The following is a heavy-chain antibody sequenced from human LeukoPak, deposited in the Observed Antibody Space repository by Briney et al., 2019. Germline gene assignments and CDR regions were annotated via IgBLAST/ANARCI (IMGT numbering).Heavy chain of an antibody. D-gene: IGHD2-21*02. J-gene: IGHJ4*02. Sequence: ASVKVSRKASGYTFTSYYMHWVRQAPGQGLEWMGIINPSGGSTSYAQKFQGRVTMTRDTSTSTVYMELSSLRSEDTAVYYCARDRTTYCGGDCYSAPQYYFDYWGQGTLVTVSS. V-gene: IGHV1-46*01. CDR3: ARDRTTYCGGDCYSAPQYYFDY. CDR2: INPSGGST. CDR1: GYTFTSYY.